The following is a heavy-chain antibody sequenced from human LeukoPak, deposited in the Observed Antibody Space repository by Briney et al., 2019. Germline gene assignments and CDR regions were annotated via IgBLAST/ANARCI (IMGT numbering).Heavy chain of an antibody. CDR1: GFTFSRYN. V-gene: IGHV3-23*01. D-gene: IGHD3-22*01. CDR3: AKDGLYDSSGYYYVGRWYFDY. J-gene: IGHJ4*02. CDR2: ISGSGGST. Sequence: PGGSLRLSCAASGFTFSRYNMNWVRQAPGKGLEWVSAISGSGGSTYYADSVKGRFTISRDNSKNTLYLQMNSLRAEDTAVYYCAKDGLYDSSGYYYVGRWYFDYWGQGTLVTVSS.